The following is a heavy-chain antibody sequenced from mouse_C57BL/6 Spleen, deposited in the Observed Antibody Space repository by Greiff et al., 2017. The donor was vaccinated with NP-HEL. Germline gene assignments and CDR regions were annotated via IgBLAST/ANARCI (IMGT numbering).Heavy chain of an antibody. CDR1: GFTFSDYG. CDR3: ARSWRYAMDY. V-gene: IGHV5-17*01. Sequence: EVKLVESGGGLVKPGGSLKLSCAASGFTFSDYGMHWVRQAPEKGLEWVAYISSGSSTIYYADTVKGRFTISRDNAKNTLFLQMTSLRSEDTAMYYCARSWRYAMDYWGQGTSVTVSS. CDR2: ISSGSSTI. J-gene: IGHJ4*01.